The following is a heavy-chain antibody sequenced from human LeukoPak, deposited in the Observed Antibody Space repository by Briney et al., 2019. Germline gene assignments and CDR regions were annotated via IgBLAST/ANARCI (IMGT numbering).Heavy chain of an antibody. CDR3: ARSMQQLRHFQH. V-gene: IGHV1-2*02. Sequence: GASVKVSCKASAYTFTGYYMHWLRQAPGQGLDWMGWINPNSGGTNYAQNFQGRVTMTRDTSISTAYMELSRLRSDDTAGYYCARSMQQLRHFQHWGQGTLVTVSS. CDR2: INPNSGGT. D-gene: IGHD6-13*01. CDR1: AYTFTGYY. J-gene: IGHJ1*01.